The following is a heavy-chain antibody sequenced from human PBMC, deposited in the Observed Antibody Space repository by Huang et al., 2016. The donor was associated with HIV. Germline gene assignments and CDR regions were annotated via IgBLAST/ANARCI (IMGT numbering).Heavy chain of an antibody. D-gene: IGHD3-3*01. CDR3: AKDADTSGYDVLGPFGS. CDR2: SADGINKR. V-gene: IGHV3-23*01. Sequence: EVLLLESGGGLVQPGGSLRLSCVASGFTFSSYAMSWFRQVPGRGRELVSGSADGINKRYHAHSVKGRFAGSRDDSTNTLYLQMNSLRAEDTAVYYCAKDADTSGYDVLGPFGSWGQGTLVTVSS. J-gene: IGHJ4*02. CDR1: GFTFSSYA.